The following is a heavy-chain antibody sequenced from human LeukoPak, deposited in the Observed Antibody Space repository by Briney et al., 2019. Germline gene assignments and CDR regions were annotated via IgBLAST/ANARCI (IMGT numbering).Heavy chain of an antibody. J-gene: IGHJ4*02. CDR2: ISYDGSNK. Sequence: GGSLRLSCAASGFTFSSYAMHWVRQAPGKGLEWVAVISYDGSNKYYADSVKGRFTISRDNSKSTLYLQMNSLRAEDTAVYYCARDRSEERLNQRYFDYWGQGTLVTVSS. CDR3: ARDRSEERLNQRYFDY. D-gene: IGHD3-3*01. V-gene: IGHV3-30*04. CDR1: GFTFSSYA.